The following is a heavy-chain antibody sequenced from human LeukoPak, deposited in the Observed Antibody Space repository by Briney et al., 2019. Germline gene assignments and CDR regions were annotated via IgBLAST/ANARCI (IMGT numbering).Heavy chain of an antibody. J-gene: IGHJ4*02. D-gene: IGHD1-26*01. CDR3: ARDNPSFYRNEIDF. CDR2: ISSSSSTI. V-gene: IGHV3-48*01. Sequence: GGSLRLSCVASGFTFSTYTMNWVRQAPGKGLEWVSYISSSSSTIYYADSVKGRFTISRDNVKNSLYLQMNSLRAEDTAVYYCARDNPSFYRNEIDFWGQGTLVTVSS. CDR1: GFTFSTYT.